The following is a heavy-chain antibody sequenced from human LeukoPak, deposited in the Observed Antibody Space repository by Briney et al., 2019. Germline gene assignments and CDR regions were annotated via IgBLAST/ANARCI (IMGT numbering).Heavy chain of an antibody. CDR1: GDSISTSNSY. J-gene: IGHJ6*03. CDR3: ARVGGRYGLNYYYYMDV. V-gene: IGHV4-39*07. Sequence: PSETLSLTCAVSGDSISTSNSYWGWIRRPPGKGLEWVGSIYYSGNTYYNPSLKSRVTISVDTSKNQFSLKLSSVTAADTAVYYCARVGGRYGLNYYYYMDVWGKGTTVTVSS. CDR2: IYYSGNT. D-gene: IGHD1-26*01.